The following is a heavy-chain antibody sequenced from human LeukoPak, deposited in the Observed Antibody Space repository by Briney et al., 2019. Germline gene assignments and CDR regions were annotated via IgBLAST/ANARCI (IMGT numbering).Heavy chain of an antibody. CDR1: GFTFSSYE. CDR2: IKSKTDGGTT. CDR3: TSSGWYFFRYFDY. V-gene: IGHV3-15*01. J-gene: IGHJ4*02. D-gene: IGHD6-19*01. Sequence: GGSLRLSCAASGFTFSSYEMNWVRQAPGKGLEWVGRIKSKTDGGTTDYAAPVKGRFTISRDDSKNTLYLQMNSLKTEDTAVYYCTSSGWYFFRYFDYWGQGTLVTVSS.